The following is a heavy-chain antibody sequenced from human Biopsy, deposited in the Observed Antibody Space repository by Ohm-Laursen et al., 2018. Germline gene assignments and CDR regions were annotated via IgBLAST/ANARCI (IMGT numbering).Heavy chain of an antibody. Sequence: SLRLSCAVSGLIFSDYYMSWIRQAPGKGLEWIAYISARDGVVYYADSVKGRFTISRDNTNNSLYLQMTSLRPEDTAVFYCARGKYKDFSTGLPRPYHYTLDFWGPGTTVTVSS. CDR3: ARGKYKDFSTGLPRPYHYTLDF. V-gene: IGHV3-11*01. D-gene: IGHD3-22*01. CDR1: GLIFSDYY. J-gene: IGHJ6*02. CDR2: ISARDGVV.